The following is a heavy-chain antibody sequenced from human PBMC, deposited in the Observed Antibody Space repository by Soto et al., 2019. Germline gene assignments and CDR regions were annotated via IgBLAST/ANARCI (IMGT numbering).Heavy chain of an antibody. J-gene: IGHJ4*02. Sequence: GGSLRLSCAASGFTFSSHSMSWVRQAPGKGLDWGSSITGSGNTYYADSVKGRFTISRDNSKDTVYLQMNSLRVEDTAMYYCAKDGRTTDYWGQGTLVTVSS. CDR3: AKDGRTTDY. V-gene: IGHV3-23*01. D-gene: IGHD1-26*01. CDR2: ITGSGNT. CDR1: GFTFSSHS.